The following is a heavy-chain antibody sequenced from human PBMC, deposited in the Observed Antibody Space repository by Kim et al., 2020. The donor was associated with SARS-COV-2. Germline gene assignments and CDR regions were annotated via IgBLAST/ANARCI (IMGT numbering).Heavy chain of an antibody. CDR2: ISWSSGSI. D-gene: IGHD3-9*01. CDR3: AKGIRYFDSAVDS. J-gene: IGHJ4*02. V-gene: IGHV3-9*01. Sequence: GGSLRLSCAASGFTFDDYAMHWVRQAPGKGLEWVSGISWSSGSIGYADSVKGRFTISRDNAKNSLYLQMNSLRAEDTALYYCAKGIRYFDSAVDSWGQGTLVTVSS. CDR1: GFTFDDYA.